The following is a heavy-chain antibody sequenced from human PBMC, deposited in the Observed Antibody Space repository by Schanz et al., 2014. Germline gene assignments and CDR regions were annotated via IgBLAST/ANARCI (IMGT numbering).Heavy chain of an antibody. V-gene: IGHV3-7*05. CDR3: AKKVPAYNPFDS. D-gene: IGHD1-1*01. J-gene: IGHJ4*02. CDR2: IKRDGSEK. CDR1: GFTFSPYW. Sequence: VQLVESGGGVVQPGRSLRLSCGSSGFTFSPYWMHWVRQAPGKGLEWVANIKRDGSEKNYLDSVKGRFTISRDNSKNTLYLQMDSLRAEDTAVYFCAKKVPAYNPFDSWGQGTLVTVSS.